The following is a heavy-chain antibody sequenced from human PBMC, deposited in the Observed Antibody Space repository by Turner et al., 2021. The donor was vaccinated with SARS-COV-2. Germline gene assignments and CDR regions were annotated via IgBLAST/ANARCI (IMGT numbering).Heavy chain of an antibody. D-gene: IGHD1-7*01. V-gene: IGHV1-69*01. CDR1: GDSFSSCA. CDR3: ARSDNWNYVDFDY. CDR2: ISPIFGTA. J-gene: IGHJ4*02. Sequence: QVQLVQSGAEVKKPGSSVTVSCKASGDSFSSCAISWVRQAPGQGLEWMGGISPIFGTANYAQKFQGRVTITADESTSTAYMGLSSLRSEDTAVYHCARSDNWNYVDFDYWGQGTLVTVSS.